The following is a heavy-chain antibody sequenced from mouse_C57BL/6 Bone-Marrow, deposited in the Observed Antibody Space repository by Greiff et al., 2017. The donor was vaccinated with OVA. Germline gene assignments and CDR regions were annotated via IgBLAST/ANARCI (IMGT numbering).Heavy chain of an antibody. CDR3: ARLGGYYDAMDY. CDR2: IYPGDGDT. J-gene: IGHJ4*01. CDR1: GYAFSSYW. D-gene: IGHD2-2*01. V-gene: IGHV1-80*01. Sequence: VNLVESGAELVKPGASVKISCKASGYAFSSYWMNWVKQRPGKGLEWIGQIYPGDGDTNYNGKFKGKATLTADKSSSTAYMQLSSLTSEDSAVYFCARLGGYYDAMDYWGQGTSVTVSS.